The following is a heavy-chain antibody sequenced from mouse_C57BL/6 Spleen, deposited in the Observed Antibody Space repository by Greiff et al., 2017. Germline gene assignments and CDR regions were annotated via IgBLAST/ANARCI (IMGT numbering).Heavy chain of an antibody. V-gene: IGHV5-16*01. D-gene: IGHD1-1*01. CDR1: GFTFSDYY. Sequence: EVHLVESEGGLVQPGSSMKLSCTASGFTFSDYYMAWVRQVPEKGLEWVANINYDGSSTYYLDSLKCRFIISRDNAKNILYLQMSSLKSEDTATYYCARDDYGSRGYAMDYWGQGTSVTVSS. CDR3: ARDDYGSRGYAMDY. J-gene: IGHJ4*01. CDR2: INYDGSST.